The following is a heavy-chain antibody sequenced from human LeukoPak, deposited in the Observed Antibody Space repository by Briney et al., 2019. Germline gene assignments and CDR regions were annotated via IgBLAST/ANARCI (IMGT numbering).Heavy chain of an antibody. D-gene: IGHD3-22*01. CDR3: AREDYYDSSGYPTGYMDV. CDR2: IYTSGST. J-gene: IGHJ6*03. V-gene: IGHV4-4*07. CDR1: GGSFSGYY. Sequence: SETLSLTCAVYGGSFSGYYWSWIRQPAGKGLEWIGRIYTSGSTNYNPSLKSRVTISVDTSKNQFSLKLSSVTAADTAVYYCAREDYYDSSGYPTGYMDVWGKGTTVTISS.